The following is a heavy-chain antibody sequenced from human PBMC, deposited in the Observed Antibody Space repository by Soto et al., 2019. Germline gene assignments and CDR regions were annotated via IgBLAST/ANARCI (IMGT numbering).Heavy chain of an antibody. Sequence: GGSLRLSCAASGFTFSSYWRSWVRQAPGKGLEWVANIKQDGSEKYYVDSVKGRFTISRDNAKNSLYLQMNSLRAEDTAVYYCARDPSVVVVAATPYYYYGMDVWGQGTTVTVSS. V-gene: IGHV3-7*01. CDR3: ARDPSVVVVAATPYYYYGMDV. CDR2: IKQDGSEK. J-gene: IGHJ6*02. CDR1: GFTFSSYW. D-gene: IGHD2-15*01.